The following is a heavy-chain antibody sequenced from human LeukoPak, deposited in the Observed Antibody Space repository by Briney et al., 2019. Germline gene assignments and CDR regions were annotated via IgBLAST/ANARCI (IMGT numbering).Heavy chain of an antibody. CDR1: GFTFSKYW. CDR2: INPDDKST. J-gene: IGHJ4*02. D-gene: IGHD1-26*01. CDR3: AREVSGSSYFDY. Sequence: GGSLRLSCAASGFTFSKYWLHWVRQAPGKGLVWVSRINPDDKSTTYADSVKGRFTISRDNAKNTLYLQMNSLSAEDTAVYYCAREVSGSSYFDYWGQGTQVTVSS. V-gene: IGHV3-74*01.